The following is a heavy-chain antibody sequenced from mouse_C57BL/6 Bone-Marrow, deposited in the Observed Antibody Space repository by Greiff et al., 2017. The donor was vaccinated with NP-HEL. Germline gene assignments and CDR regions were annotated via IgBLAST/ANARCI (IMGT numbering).Heavy chain of an antibody. CDR2: ISSGGSYT. D-gene: IGHD2-1*01. V-gene: IGHV5-6*02. Sequence: EVKLVESGGDLVKPGGSLKLSCAASGFTFSSYSMSWVRQTPDKRLEWVATISSGGSYTYYPDSVKGRFTISRDNAKNTLYLQMSSLKSEDTAMYYCARRSTMVTFDYWGQGTTLTVSS. CDR1: GFTFSSYS. CDR3: ARRSTMVTFDY. J-gene: IGHJ2*01.